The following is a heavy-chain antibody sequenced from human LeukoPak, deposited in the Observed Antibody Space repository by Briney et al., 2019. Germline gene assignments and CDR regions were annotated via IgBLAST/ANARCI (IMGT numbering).Heavy chain of an antibody. CDR2: ICYSGST. D-gene: IGHD1-1*01. CDR3: ARQGELERPRINEGYYYGTDV. Sequence: SETLSLTCTVSGGSISSSSYYWGWIRQPPGKRLEWIGSICYSGSTYYNPSLKSRVTISVDTSKNQFSLKLSSVTAADTAVYYCARQGELERPRINEGYYYGTDVWGQGTTVTVSS. V-gene: IGHV4-39*01. J-gene: IGHJ6*02. CDR1: GGSISSSSYY.